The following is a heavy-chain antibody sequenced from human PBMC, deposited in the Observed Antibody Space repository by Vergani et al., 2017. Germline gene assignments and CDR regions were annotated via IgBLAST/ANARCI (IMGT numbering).Heavy chain of an antibody. J-gene: IGHJ6*03. D-gene: IGHD4-11*01. CDR3: ARVNTETNGHLYYYYYMDV. Sequence: QVQLQQWGGGLLKPSETLSLTCVVNGASFTSYHWTWIRQSPGEGLEWVGDIDHTGRPDYNPSLKSRLTMSVDKSRNQFSLTLNSVTATDTALYFCARVNTETNGHLYYYYYMDVWGQGTAVTVS. V-gene: IGHV4-34*01. CDR2: IDHTGRP. CDR1: GASFTSYH.